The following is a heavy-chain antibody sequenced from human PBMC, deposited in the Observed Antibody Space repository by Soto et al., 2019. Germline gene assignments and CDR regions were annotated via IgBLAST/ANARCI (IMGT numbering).Heavy chain of an antibody. J-gene: IGHJ3*02. CDR2: VNAGNGNT. CDR3: ARDCCEDKYYDFGSGLQGGDAFDI. Sequence: QVQLVQSGAEVKKPGASVKVSCKASGYTFTSYAMHWVRQAPGQRLEWMGWVNAGNGNTKYSQKFQGRVTITRDTSASTAYREMSSLRSEDTAVYYCARDCCEDKYYDFGSGLQGGDAFDIWGQGTMVTVSS. D-gene: IGHD3-3*01. V-gene: IGHV1-3*01. CDR1: GYTFTSYA.